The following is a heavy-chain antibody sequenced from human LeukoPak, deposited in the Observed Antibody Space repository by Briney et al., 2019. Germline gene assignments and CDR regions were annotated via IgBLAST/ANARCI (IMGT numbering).Heavy chain of an antibody. CDR3: AKKIGTGPGHNWFDP. V-gene: IGHV3-23*01. CDR1: GFNFGSYY. J-gene: IGHJ5*02. Sequence: PGGSLRLSCAASGFNFGSYYMTWVRQAPGKGLEWVSVISDSGDNTYYADSVKGRFTVSRDNSRDTLYLQMNSLRAEDTALYYWAKKIGTGPGHNWFDPWGQGTLVTVSS. D-gene: IGHD2-8*02. CDR2: ISDSGDNT.